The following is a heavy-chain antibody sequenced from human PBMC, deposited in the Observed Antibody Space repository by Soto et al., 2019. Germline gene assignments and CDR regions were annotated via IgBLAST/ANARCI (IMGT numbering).Heavy chain of an antibody. CDR2: MNPNSGNT. CDR1: GYTFTSYD. J-gene: IGHJ4*02. CDR3: ARTLYGDNVDY. D-gene: IGHD4-17*01. V-gene: IGHV1-8*01. Sequence: QVQLVQSGAEVKKPGASVKVSCKASGYTFTSYDINWVRHATGQGLEWMGWMNPNSGNTGYAQKFQDRVTXTXXTSISKAYMELSSLRSEDTAVYYCARTLYGDNVDYWGQGTLVTVSS.